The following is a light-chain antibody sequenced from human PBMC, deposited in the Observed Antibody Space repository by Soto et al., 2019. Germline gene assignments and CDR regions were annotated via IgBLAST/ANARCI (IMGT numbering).Light chain of an antibody. V-gene: IGKV3-15*01. J-gene: IGKJ1*01. CDR2: GAS. Sequence: DIEMTQSPASLSVSPGERATLSCRASQSISSNLAWYQQKPGQAPRLLIYGASTRATGIPARFSGSGSGTEFTLTISGLQSEDVALYYCHQSLSCPQTFGQGTKVDIK. CDR1: QSISSN. CDR3: HQSLSCPQT.